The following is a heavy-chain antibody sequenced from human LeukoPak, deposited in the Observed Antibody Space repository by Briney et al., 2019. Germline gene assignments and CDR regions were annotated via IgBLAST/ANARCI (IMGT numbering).Heavy chain of an antibody. CDR2: ISSSGSTI. D-gene: IGHD3-9*01. Sequence: GGSLRLSCAASGFTFSDYYMSWIRQAPGKGLEWVSYISSSGSTIYYADSVKGRFTISRDNSKNTLYLQMNSLRAEDTAVYYCAKDLGYDILTGYFLGYYYMDVWGKGTTVTVSS. J-gene: IGHJ6*03. V-gene: IGHV3-11*01. CDR3: AKDLGYDILTGYFLGYYYMDV. CDR1: GFTFSDYY.